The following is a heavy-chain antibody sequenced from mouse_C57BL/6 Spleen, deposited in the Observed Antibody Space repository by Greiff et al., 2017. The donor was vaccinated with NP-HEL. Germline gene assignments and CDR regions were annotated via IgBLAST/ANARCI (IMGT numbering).Heavy chain of an antibody. CDR1: GYTFTSYW. V-gene: IGHV1-55*01. CDR3: ARRVYYSNSAWFAY. J-gene: IGHJ3*01. D-gene: IGHD2-5*01. Sequence: QVQLKQPGAELVKPGASVKMSCKASGYTFTSYWITWVKQRPGQGLEWIGDIYPGSGSTNYNEKFKSKATLTVDTSSSTAYMQLSSLTSEDSAVYYCARRVYYSNSAWFAYWGQGTLVTVSA. CDR2: IYPGSGST.